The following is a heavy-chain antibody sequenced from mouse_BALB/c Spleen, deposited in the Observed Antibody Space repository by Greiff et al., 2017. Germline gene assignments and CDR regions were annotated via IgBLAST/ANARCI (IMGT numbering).Heavy chain of an antibody. D-gene: IGHD1-2*01. Sequence: EVKLVESGPGLVKPSQSLSLTCTVTGYSITSDYAWNWIRQFPGNKLEWMGYISYSGSTSYNPSLKSRISITRDTSKNQFFLQLNSVTTEDTATYYCARGYYGYDYWGQGTTLTVSS. J-gene: IGHJ2*01. CDR2: ISYSGST. V-gene: IGHV3-2*02. CDR1: GYSITSDYA. CDR3: ARGYYGYDY.